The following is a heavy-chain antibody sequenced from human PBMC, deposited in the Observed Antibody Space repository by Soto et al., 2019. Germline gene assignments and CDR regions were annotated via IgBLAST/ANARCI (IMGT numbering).Heavy chain of an antibody. J-gene: IGHJ5*02. CDR1: GGSISSYY. CDR3: ARARGGYCSSTSCYGINWFDP. Sequence: PSETLSLTCTVSGGSISSYYWSWIRQPPGKGLECIGYIYYSGSTNYNPSLKSRVTISVDTSKNQFSLKLSSVTAADTAVYYCARARGGYCSSTSCYGINWFDPWGQGTLVTVSS. V-gene: IGHV4-59*01. D-gene: IGHD2-2*01. CDR2: IYYSGST.